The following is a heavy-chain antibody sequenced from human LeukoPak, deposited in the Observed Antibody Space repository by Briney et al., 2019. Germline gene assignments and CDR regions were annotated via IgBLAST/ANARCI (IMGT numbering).Heavy chain of an antibody. CDR2: IGTSGSDT. J-gene: IGHJ3*02. CDR1: GFTFSDYY. Sequence: GGSLRLSCAASGFTFSDYYMTWIRQAPGKGLEWLSYIGTSGSDTYYVESVKGRFTISRDNANNTLYLHPNSPRADNTALYFWAKVPWILIVFDIWGQETMVTVSS. D-gene: IGHD1-1*01. CDR3: AKVPWILIVFDI. V-gene: IGHV3-11*01.